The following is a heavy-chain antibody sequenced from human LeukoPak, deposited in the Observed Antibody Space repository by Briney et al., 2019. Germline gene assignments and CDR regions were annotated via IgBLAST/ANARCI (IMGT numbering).Heavy chain of an antibody. CDR3: ARHSTAGHSYGLFDY. CDR2: ISDSNYI. Sequence: PGGSLRLSCAASGFTFRIYSMNWVRQAPGKGLEWVSFISDSNYIYYADSVKGRFTISRDNAKNSLYLQMNSLRAEDTAVYYCARHSTAGHSYGLFDYWGQGTLVTVYS. J-gene: IGHJ4*02. V-gene: IGHV3-21*04. CDR1: GFTFRIYS. D-gene: IGHD5-18*01.